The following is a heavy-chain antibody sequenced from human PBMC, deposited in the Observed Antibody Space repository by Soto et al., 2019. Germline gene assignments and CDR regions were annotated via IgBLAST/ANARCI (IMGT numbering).Heavy chain of an antibody. J-gene: IGHJ6*02. V-gene: IGHV4-34*01. CDR2: INHSGST. D-gene: IGHD2-2*01. CDR3: ARSQQIDNNGMDV. Sequence: QVQLQQWGAGLLKPSETLSLTCAVYGGSFSGYYWSWIRQPPGKGLEWIGEINHSGSTNYNPSLKSRLTISVDTSKNQFSLKLSSVTAADTAVYYCARSQQIDNNGMDVWGQGTTVTVSS. CDR1: GGSFSGYY.